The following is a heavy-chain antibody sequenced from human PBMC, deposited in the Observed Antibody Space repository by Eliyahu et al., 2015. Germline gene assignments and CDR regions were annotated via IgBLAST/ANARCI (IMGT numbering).Heavy chain of an antibody. J-gene: IGHJ6*02. Sequence: SSYGMHWVRQAPGKGLEWVAVISYDGSNKYYADSVKGRFTISRDNSKNTLYLQMNSLRAEDTAVYYCAKETPGGSRRGGMDVWGQGTTVTVSS. CDR2: ISYDGSNK. D-gene: IGHD3-16*01. CDR3: AKETPGGSRRGGMDV. V-gene: IGHV3-30*18. CDR1: SSYG.